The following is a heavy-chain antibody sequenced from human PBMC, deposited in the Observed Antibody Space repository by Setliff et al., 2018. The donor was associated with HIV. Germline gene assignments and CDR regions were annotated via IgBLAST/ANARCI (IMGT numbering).Heavy chain of an antibody. D-gene: IGHD5-18*01. Sequence: SETLSLTCAVYGGSFSGYYRSWIRQPPGKGLEWIGEINHSGSPNYNPSPKSRVTISVDTSKNQFSLKLSSVTAADTAVYYCATSGYSYAFNWFDPWGQGALVTVS. CDR2: INHSGSP. CDR3: ATSGYSYAFNWFDP. V-gene: IGHV4-34*01. CDR1: GGSFSGYY. J-gene: IGHJ5*02.